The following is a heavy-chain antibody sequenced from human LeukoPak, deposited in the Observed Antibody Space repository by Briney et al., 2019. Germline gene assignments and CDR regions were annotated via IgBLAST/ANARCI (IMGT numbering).Heavy chain of an antibody. J-gene: IGHJ6*04. CDR3: ARDDIVVVPAAQRTYYYYGMDV. Sequence: SSVKVSCKASEGTFSSYAISWVRLAPGQGLEWMGGIIPIFGTANYAQKFQGRVTITADESTSTAYMELSSLRSEDTAVYYCARDDIVVVPAAQRTYYYYGMDVWGKGTTVTVSS. D-gene: IGHD2-2*01. V-gene: IGHV1-69*01. CDR2: IIPIFGTA. CDR1: EGTFSSYA.